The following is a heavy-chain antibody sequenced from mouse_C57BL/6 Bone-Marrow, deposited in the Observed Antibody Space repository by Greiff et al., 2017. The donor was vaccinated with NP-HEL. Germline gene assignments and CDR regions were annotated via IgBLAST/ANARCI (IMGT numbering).Heavy chain of an antibody. CDR2: IYPGSGNT. V-gene: IGHV1-84*01. CDR3: ARREIYYYGSSYWYFDV. Sequence: VQLQQSGPELVKPGASVKISCKASGYTFTDYYINWVKQRPGQGLEWIGWIYPGSGNTKYNEKFKGKATLTVDTSSSTAYMQLSSLTSEDSAVYFCARREIYYYGSSYWYFDVWGTGTTVTVSS. D-gene: IGHD1-1*01. CDR1: GYTFTDYY. J-gene: IGHJ1*03.